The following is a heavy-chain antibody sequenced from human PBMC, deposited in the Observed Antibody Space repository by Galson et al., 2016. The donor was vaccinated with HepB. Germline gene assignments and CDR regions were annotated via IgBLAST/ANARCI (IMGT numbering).Heavy chain of an antibody. D-gene: IGHD2-2*01. CDR2: IYHTGTS. CDR1: GASINSSNW. CDR3: ARASIIPGARMIFDP. J-gene: IGHJ5*02. V-gene: IGHV4-4*02. Sequence: ETLSLTCAVSGASINSSNWWTWVRQAPEKGLEWLGEIYHTGTSNNNPFLSSRFTLSVDKSRNQFSLNVTSVTAADTAVYYCARASIIPGARMIFDPWGQGTLVTVSS.